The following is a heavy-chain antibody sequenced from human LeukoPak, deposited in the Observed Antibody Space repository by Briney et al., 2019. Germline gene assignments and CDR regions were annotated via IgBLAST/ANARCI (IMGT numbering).Heavy chain of an antibody. CDR1: GGSISSYY. CDR3: ARDHNGYDFWSGSYLGYFDF. V-gene: IGHV4-4*07. Sequence: PSETLSLTCTVSGGSISSYYWGWVRQPAGKGLEWIGRVDTTGITNYNPSLKSRLTMSVDMSANHFSLRLSSVTAADTAVYYCARDHNGYDFWSGSYLGYFDFWGQGALVTVSS. CDR2: VDTTGIT. J-gene: IGHJ4*02. D-gene: IGHD3-3*01.